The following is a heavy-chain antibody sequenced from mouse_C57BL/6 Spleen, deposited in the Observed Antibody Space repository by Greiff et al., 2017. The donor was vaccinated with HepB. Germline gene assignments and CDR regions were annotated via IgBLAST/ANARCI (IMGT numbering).Heavy chain of an antibody. J-gene: IGHJ1*03. CDR1: GYSITSGYY. Sequence: DVQLVESGPGLVKPSQSLSLTCSVTGYSITSGYYWNWIRQFPGNKLEWMGYISYDGSNNYNPSLKNRISITRDTSKNQFFLKLNSVTTEDTATYYCARGTGTRYFDVWGTGTTVTVSS. D-gene: IGHD4-1*01. CDR2: ISYDGSN. V-gene: IGHV3-6*01. CDR3: ARGTGTRYFDV.